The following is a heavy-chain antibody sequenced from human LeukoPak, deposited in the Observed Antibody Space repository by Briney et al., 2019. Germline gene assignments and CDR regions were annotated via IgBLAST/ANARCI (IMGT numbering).Heavy chain of an antibody. CDR1: GFTFSSYG. Sequence: PGRSLRLPCAASGFTFSSYGMHWVRQAPGKGLEWVAVIWYDGTNTYYADSVKGRFTISRDNSKNTLYLQMNSLRAEDTAVYYCARDFCSGGSCYPDAFDIWGQGTMVTVSS. CDR2: IWYDGTNT. J-gene: IGHJ3*02. V-gene: IGHV3-33*01. CDR3: ARDFCSGGSCYPDAFDI. D-gene: IGHD2-15*01.